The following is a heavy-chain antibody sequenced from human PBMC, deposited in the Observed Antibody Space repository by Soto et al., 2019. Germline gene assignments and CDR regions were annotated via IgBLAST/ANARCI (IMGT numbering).Heavy chain of an antibody. J-gene: IGHJ5*02. D-gene: IGHD2-15*01. CDR1: DGTISGVGYH. V-gene: IGHV4-31*03. CDR3: GREAVAATRGLDI. Sequence: TLSVTYTVSDGTISGVGYHWSLKRQNPGKGLEWIGYIYYSGSTYYNPSLKSRVTISVDTSKNQFSLKLSSVTAADTSVYYCGREAVAATRGLDIWAQGTLVTGSS. CDR2: IYYSGST.